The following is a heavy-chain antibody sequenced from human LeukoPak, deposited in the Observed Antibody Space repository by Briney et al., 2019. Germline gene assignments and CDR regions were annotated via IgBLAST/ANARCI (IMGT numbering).Heavy chain of an antibody. CDR3: ARSRWATAIAFFDI. D-gene: IGHD5-18*01. J-gene: IGHJ3*02. CDR2: IIPILGIA. CDR1: GYTFTSYG. Sequence: GASVKVSCKASGYTFTSYGISWVRQAPGQGLEWMGWIIPILGIANYAQKFQGRVTITADKSTSTAYMELSSLRSEDTAVYYCARSRWATAIAFFDIWGQGTMVTVSS. V-gene: IGHV1-69*10.